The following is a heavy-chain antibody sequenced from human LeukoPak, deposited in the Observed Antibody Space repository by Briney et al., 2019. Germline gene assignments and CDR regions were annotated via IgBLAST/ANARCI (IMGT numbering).Heavy chain of an antibody. CDR1: GFTFSSYW. CDR3: ARAGYYYDSSGYYYYFDY. J-gene: IGHJ4*02. V-gene: IGHV3-74*01. D-gene: IGHD3-22*01. CDR2: INSDGSST. Sequence: GSLRLSCAASGFTFSSYWMHWVRQAPGKGLVWVSRINSDGSSTSYADSVKGRFTISRDNAKNTLHLQMNSLRAEDTAVYYCARAGYYYDSSGYYYYFDYWGQGTLVTVSS.